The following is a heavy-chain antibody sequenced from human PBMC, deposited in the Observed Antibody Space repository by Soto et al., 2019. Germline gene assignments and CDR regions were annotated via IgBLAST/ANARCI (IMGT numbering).Heavy chain of an antibody. D-gene: IGHD3-22*01. CDR1: GGSVSSGYHY. CDR2: VYYRGST. V-gene: IGHV4-30-4*01. CDR3: ATESSGSSPLHFDF. J-gene: IGHJ4*02. Sequence: QVLLEESGPGLVKPSQTLSLTCTVSGGSVSSGYHYWSWIRQPPGKGLEWIGYVYYRGSTYYNPSLESRVTISIDTSKNHYSPKLTPVTASDAAVYFCATESSGSSPLHFDFWGQVDLVSDSS.